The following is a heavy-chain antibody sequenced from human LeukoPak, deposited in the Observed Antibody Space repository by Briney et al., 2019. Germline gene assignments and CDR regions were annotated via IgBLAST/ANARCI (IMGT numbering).Heavy chain of an antibody. CDR2: IKSKTDGGTT. Sequence: GGSLRLSCAASGFTFSNAWMSWVRQAPGKGLEWVDRIKSKTDGGTTDYAAPVKGRFTISRDDSKNTLYLQMNSLRAEDTAVYYCVWVYWGQGTLVTVSS. J-gene: IGHJ4*02. CDR3: VWVY. CDR1: GFTFSNAW. D-gene: IGHD1-26*01. V-gene: IGHV3-15*01.